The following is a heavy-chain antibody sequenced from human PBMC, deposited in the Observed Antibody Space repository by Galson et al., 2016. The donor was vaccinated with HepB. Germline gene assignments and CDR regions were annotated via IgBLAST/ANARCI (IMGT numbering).Heavy chain of an antibody. CDR3: ASAIKGDYGYYFDY. CDR1: GFTFSDHY. V-gene: IGHV3-72*01. CDR2: TRNKARGYTT. Sequence: SLRLSCAAYGFTFSDHYMDWVRQAPGKGLEWVGRTRNKARGYTTAYAASVKDRFTISRDDSKDSLYLQMNSLKIEDKAVYFCASAIKGDYGYYFDYWGQGIQVTVSS. J-gene: IGHJ4*02. D-gene: IGHD4-17*01.